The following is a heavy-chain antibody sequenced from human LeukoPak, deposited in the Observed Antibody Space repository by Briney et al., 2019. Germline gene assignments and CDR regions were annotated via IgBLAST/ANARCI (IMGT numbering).Heavy chain of an antibody. V-gene: IGHV4-59*01. CDR3: AGSRNGHNSGVVGY. D-gene: IGHD5-24*01. J-gene: IGHJ4*02. CDR2: IYYTGTT. CDR1: AGSIIDDY. Sequence: KSSETLSLTCSVSAGSIIDDYCSCIRQPPGKGLEYIGYIYYTGTTNYNPSLKSRVTLSVDTSKNQFSLKLNSVTAADTAVYYCAGSRNGHNSGVVGYWGQGTLVTVSS.